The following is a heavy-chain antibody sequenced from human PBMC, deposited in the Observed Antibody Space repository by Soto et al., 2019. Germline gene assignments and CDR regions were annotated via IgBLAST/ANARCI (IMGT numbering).Heavy chain of an antibody. V-gene: IGHV3-48*01. CDR1: GFTFSSYS. J-gene: IGHJ3*02. Sequence: GGSLRLSCAASGFTFSSYSMNWVRQAPGKGLEWVSYISSSSSTIYYADSVKGRFTISRDNAKNSLYLQMNSLRAEDTAVYYCASPLTTVTTADAFDIWGQGTMVTVSS. D-gene: IGHD4-17*01. CDR3: ASPLTTVTTADAFDI. CDR2: ISSSSSTI.